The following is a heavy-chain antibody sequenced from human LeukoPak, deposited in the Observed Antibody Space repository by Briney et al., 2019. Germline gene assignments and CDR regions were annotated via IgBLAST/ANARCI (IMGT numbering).Heavy chain of an antibody. J-gene: IGHJ4*02. Sequence: GASVKVSCKASGYTFTSYGISWVRPAPGQGLEWMGWISAYNGNTNYAQKLQGRVTMTTDTSTSTAYMELSSLRSDDTAVYYCARARVSDYGSGSPYYFDSSGQGTLVTASS. D-gene: IGHD3-10*01. CDR1: GYTFTSYG. CDR3: ARARVSDYGSGSPYYFDS. V-gene: IGHV1-18*01. CDR2: ISAYNGNT.